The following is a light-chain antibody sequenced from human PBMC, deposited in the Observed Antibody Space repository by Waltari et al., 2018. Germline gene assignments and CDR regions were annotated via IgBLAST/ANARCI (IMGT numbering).Light chain of an antibody. CDR3: LLYYGDSKLCV. V-gene: IGLV7-43*01. CDR1: PGPVPRGHF. Sequence: QTVVTHEPSLPVSPGGTVPLPSSSLPGPVPRGHFPILFQQKPGRAPRTLIYTTDNKRSWTPARFSGSLLGGKAALTLSGAQPEDEADYYCLLYYGDSKLCVFGGGTKLTVL. CDR2: TTD. J-gene: IGLJ3*02.